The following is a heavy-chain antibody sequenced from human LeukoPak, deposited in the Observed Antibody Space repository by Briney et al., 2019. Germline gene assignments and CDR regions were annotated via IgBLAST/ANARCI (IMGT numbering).Heavy chain of an antibody. CDR3: AKDHYKLSVAANDAFDI. D-gene: IGHD3-10*01. CDR1: GFTFGSYA. Sequence: GGSLRLSCAASGFTFGSYAMSWVRQAPGKGLEWVSAISGSGGSTYYADSVKGRFTISRDNSKNTLYLQMNSLRAEDTAVYYRAKDHYKLSVAANDAFDIWGQGTMVTVSS. V-gene: IGHV3-23*01. CDR2: ISGSGGST. J-gene: IGHJ3*02.